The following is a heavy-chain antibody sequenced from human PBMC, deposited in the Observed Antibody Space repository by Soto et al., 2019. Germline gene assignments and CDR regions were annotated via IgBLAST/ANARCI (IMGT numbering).Heavy chain of an antibody. V-gene: IGHV3-64*01. CDR2: ISGNGGGT. CDR3: ERGSSHWWTYYFDY. Sequence: EVQLVESGGGLVQPGGSLRLSCAASGFTFSNSAMYWVRQAPGKGLEYISAISGNGGGTYYAISVKGRFTISRDNSKNTLFLQMGSLRPEDTAVYYCERGSSHWWTYYFDYWGQGTLVTVSS. D-gene: IGHD2-8*02. J-gene: IGHJ4*02. CDR1: GFTFSNSA.